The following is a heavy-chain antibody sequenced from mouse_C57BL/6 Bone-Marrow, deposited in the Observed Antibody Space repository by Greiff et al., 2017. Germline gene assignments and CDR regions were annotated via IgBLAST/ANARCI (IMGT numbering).Heavy chain of an antibody. D-gene: IGHD4-1*01. Sequence: EVQLQQSGAELVRPGASVKLSCTASGFNIKDDNMHWVKQRPEQGLEWIGWIDPENGDTEYASKFQGKATITADTSSNTAYLQLSSLTSEDTAVYYCTLANWDDYWGQGTTLTVSS. V-gene: IGHV14-4*01. J-gene: IGHJ2*01. CDR2: IDPENGDT. CDR1: GFNIKDDN. CDR3: TLANWDDY.